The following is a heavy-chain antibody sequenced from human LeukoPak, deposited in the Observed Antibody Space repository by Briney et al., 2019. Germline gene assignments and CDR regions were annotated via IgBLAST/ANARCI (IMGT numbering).Heavy chain of an antibody. V-gene: IGHV3-74*01. CDR1: GFIFSDYW. J-gene: IGHJ4*02. CDR3: AREGVAGALDY. CDR2: IEYDGSST. D-gene: IGHD6-19*01. Sequence: GGSLRLSCAASGFIFSDYWLHWVRQDPGRGLVWVSRIEYDGSSTGYADSVKGRFTISRDNAKNTLYLQMNSLRAEDTAVYYCAREGVAGALDYWGQGTLVTVSS.